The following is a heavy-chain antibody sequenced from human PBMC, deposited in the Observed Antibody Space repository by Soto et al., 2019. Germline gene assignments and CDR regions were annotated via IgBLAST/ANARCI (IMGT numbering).Heavy chain of an antibody. J-gene: IGHJ4*02. Sequence: SETLSVTCAVFGGSIRSSNWWSWVRQPPGKGLEWIGEIYHSGSTNYNPPLKSRVTISVDKSKNQFSLKLSSVTAADTAVYYCASHKAQIFSGWYVRSLDYWGQGTLVTVS. CDR2: IYHSGST. D-gene: IGHD6-19*01. CDR1: GGSIRSSNW. V-gene: IGHV4-4*02. CDR3: ASHKAQIFSGWYVRSLDY.